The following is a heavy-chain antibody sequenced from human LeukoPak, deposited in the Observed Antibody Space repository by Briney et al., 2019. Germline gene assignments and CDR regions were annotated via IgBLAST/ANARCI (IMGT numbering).Heavy chain of an antibody. CDR3: TTDPKGIFGVVIINY. CDR2: ISGSGGST. J-gene: IGHJ4*02. V-gene: IGHV3-23*01. CDR1: GFTFSSYA. D-gene: IGHD3-3*01. Sequence: GGSLRLSCAASGFTFSSYAMSWVRQAPGKGLEWVSAISGSGGSTYYADSVKGRFTISRDNSKNTLYLQMNSLRAEDTAVYYCTTDPKGIFGVVIINYWGQGTLVTVSS.